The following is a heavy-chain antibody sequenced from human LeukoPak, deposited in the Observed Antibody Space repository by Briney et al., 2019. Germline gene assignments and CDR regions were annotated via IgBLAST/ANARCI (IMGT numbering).Heavy chain of an antibody. Sequence: SDTLSLTCAVYGGSFSGYYWSWIRQPPGKGREWIGEINHSGSTNYNLSLKSRVTISVDTSKNQFSLKLSSVTAADTAVYYCARGRYCSSTSCYRGNWFDPWGQGTLVTVSS. V-gene: IGHV4-34*01. CDR1: GGSFSGYY. CDR2: INHSGST. D-gene: IGHD2-2*01. CDR3: ARGRYCSSTSCYRGNWFDP. J-gene: IGHJ5*02.